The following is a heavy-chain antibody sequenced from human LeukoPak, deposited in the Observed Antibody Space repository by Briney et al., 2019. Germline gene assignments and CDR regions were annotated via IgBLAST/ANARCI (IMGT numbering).Heavy chain of an antibody. CDR2: ISGSGGST. V-gene: IGHV3-23*01. J-gene: IGHJ4*02. D-gene: IGHD3-22*01. CDR3: AKTQGYYYDSSGPLDY. CDR1: GFTFSSYA. Sequence: PGGSLRLSCAASGFTFSSYAMSWVRQAPGKGLEWVSAISGSGGSTYYADSVKGRFTISRDNSKNTLYLQMNSLRAEDTAVYYCAKTQGYYYDSSGPLDYWGQGTLVTVSS.